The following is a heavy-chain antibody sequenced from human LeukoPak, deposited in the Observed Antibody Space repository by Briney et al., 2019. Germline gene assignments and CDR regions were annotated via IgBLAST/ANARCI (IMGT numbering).Heavy chain of an antibody. CDR2: IYTSGST. Sequence: SETLSLTCTVSGGSISSYYWTWIRQPAGKGLEWIGRIYTSGSTNYNPSLNSRVTMSLDTPKKQFSLKLSSVTAADTAVYYCARQIAVAGKAGIDYWGQGTLVTVSS. J-gene: IGHJ4*02. CDR1: GGSISSYY. CDR3: ARQIAVAGKAGIDY. D-gene: IGHD6-19*01. V-gene: IGHV4-4*07.